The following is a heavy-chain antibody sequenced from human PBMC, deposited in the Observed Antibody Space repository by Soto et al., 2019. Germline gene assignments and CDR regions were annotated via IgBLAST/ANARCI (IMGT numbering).Heavy chain of an antibody. V-gene: IGHV3-23*01. CDR2: ISGSGGST. Sequence: GGSLRLSCAASGFTFRIYAMSWVRQAPGKGPEWVSAISGSGGSTYHADSVKGRFTISRDNSKNTLYLQMNSLRAEDTAVYYCAKGQGVVPAANEYYYYGMDVWGQGTTVTVSS. D-gene: IGHD2-2*01. CDR3: AKGQGVVPAANEYYYYGMDV. J-gene: IGHJ6*02. CDR1: GFTFRIYA.